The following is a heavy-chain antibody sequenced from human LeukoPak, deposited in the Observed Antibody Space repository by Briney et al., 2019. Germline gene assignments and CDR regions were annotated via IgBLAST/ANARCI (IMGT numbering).Heavy chain of an antibody. J-gene: IGHJ4*02. CDR3: ARERGIAARSFDY. V-gene: IGHV3-11*01. D-gene: IGHD6-6*01. Sequence: GGSLRLSCAASGFTFSDYYMSWLRQAPGKGLEWVSYISSSGSTIYYADSVKGRFTISRDNAKNSLYLQMNSLRAEDTAVYYCARERGIAARSFDYWGQGTLVTVSS. CDR1: GFTFSDYY. CDR2: ISSSGSTI.